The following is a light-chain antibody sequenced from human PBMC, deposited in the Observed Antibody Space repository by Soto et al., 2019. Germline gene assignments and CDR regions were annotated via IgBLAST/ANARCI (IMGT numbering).Light chain of an antibody. CDR2: EVS. V-gene: IGLV2-23*02. Sequence: QSVLTQPASVSGSPGQSITISCTGTSSDVGSYNLVSWYQQHPGKAPKVMIYEVSKRPSGVPNRFSGSKSGNTASLTISGLQAEDEADYSCCSYAGSSTYVFGTGTKLTVL. J-gene: IGLJ1*01. CDR3: CSYAGSSTYV. CDR1: SSDVGSYNL.